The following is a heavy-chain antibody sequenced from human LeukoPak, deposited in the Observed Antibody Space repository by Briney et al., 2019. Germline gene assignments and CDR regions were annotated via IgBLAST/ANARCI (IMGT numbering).Heavy chain of an antibody. J-gene: IGHJ4*02. Sequence: ASVKVSCKASGYTLTSYGISWVRQAPGQGLEWMGWISAYNGNTNYAQKLQGRVTMTTDTSTSTAYMELRSLRSDDTAVYYCARDESFYYDSSGYYYPPLDYWGQGTLVTVSS. V-gene: IGHV1-18*01. D-gene: IGHD3-22*01. CDR1: GYTLTSYG. CDR3: ARDESFYYDSSGYYYPPLDY. CDR2: ISAYNGNT.